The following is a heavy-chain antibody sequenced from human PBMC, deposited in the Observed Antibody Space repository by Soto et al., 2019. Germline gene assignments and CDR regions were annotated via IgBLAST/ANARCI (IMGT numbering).Heavy chain of an antibody. CDR3: AREGPQTRFDY. V-gene: IGHV1-69*08. J-gene: IGHJ4*02. CDR2: IIPMADIA. Sequence: QVQLVQSGAEVKKPGSSVKVSCKASGGSFSSYIFNWVRQAPGQGLEWMGRIIPMADIANYAQKFQGRVTVTADKSRSTAYMEVSRLTSEDTALYCCAREGPQTRFDYWGQGTLVTVSS. CDR1: GGSFSSYI.